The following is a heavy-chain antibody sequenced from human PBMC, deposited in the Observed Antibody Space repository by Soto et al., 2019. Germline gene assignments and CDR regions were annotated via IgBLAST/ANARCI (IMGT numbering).Heavy chain of an antibody. CDR2: INPNSGGT. V-gene: IGHV1-2*04. Sequence: GGPVKGSRKGSGYTFPGYHMDWGRPGPGQRLEWMGWINPNSGGTNYAQKFPGWVTMTRDTSISTAYMELSRLRSDDTAVYYCARGHGYSSAWHRSYYGMDVWGQGTTVTVSS. D-gene: IGHD6-19*01. J-gene: IGHJ6*02. CDR1: GYTFPGYH. CDR3: ARGHGYSSAWHRSYYGMDV.